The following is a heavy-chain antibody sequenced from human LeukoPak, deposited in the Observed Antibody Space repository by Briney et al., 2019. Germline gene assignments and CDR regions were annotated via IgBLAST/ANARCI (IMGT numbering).Heavy chain of an antibody. CDR3: ARDRTGMVRGVIA. V-gene: IGHV3-21*01. J-gene: IGHJ5*02. CDR2: ISSSSTYI. CDR1: GFTFSNYV. D-gene: IGHD3-10*01. Sequence: GGSLRLSCAASGFTFSNYVLNWVRQAPGKGLEWVSSISSSSTYIFYADSVEGRFTISRDNAKNSLYLQMNSLRAEDAAVYYCARDRTGMVRGVIAWGQGTLVTVSS.